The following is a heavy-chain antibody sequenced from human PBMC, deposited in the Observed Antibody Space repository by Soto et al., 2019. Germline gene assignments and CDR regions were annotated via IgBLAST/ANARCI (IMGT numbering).Heavy chain of an antibody. V-gene: IGHV4-31*03. CDR2: MSNTGSS. J-gene: IGHJ4*02. Sequence: QVQLQESGPGLVKPSQTLSLTCTVSGGSISSGGYYWSWIRQHPGKGLEWIAFMSNTGSSSYNPSLNSRVTISVDTTTNQFSLNLMSATAADTAIYYCARGGAGTKVDFWGQGTLVSVSS. CDR1: GGSISSGGYY. D-gene: IGHD6-19*01. CDR3: ARGGAGTKVDF.